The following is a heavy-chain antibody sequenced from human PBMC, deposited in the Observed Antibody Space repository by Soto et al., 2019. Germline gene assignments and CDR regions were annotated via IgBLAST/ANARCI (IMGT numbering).Heavy chain of an antibody. J-gene: IGHJ6*02. CDR2: VYHNGNA. Sequence: XETLPRSCTDSGGSSSTPRYAWSWIRQPPGKAPEWIGYVYHNGNAYPKPSLKSRVTISLDGAKNQFSLKMTSVTAADTGLYYCAARPYYYYGLDVWGQGTTVTVSS. V-gene: IGHV4-30-2*01. CDR1: GGSSSTPRYA. CDR3: AARPYYYYGLDV. D-gene: IGHD3-10*01.